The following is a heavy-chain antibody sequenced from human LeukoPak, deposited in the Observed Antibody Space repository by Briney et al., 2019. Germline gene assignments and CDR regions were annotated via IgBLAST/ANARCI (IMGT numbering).Heavy chain of an antibody. Sequence: GGSLRLSCAASGFAFSSYWMSWVRQAPGKGLEWVANIKPDGSEKHYVDSVKGRFTISRDNAKTSLYLQMNSLKTEDTAVYYCTTEVWSGYFAFDYWGQGTLVTVSS. V-gene: IGHV3-7*03. D-gene: IGHD3-3*01. CDR2: IKPDGSEK. CDR3: TTEVWSGYFAFDY. J-gene: IGHJ4*02. CDR1: GFAFSSYW.